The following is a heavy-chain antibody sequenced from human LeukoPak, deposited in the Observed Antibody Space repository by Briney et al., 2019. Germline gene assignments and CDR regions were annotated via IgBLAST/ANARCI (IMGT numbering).Heavy chain of an antibody. V-gene: IGHV4-34*01. J-gene: IGHJ4*02. Sequence: SETLSLTCAVYGGSFSGYYWSWIRQPPGKGLEWIGEINHSGGTNYNPSLKSRVTISVDTSKNQFSLKLSSVTAADTAVYYCARGRRRAYWGQGTLVTVSS. CDR1: GGSFSGYY. CDR2: INHSGGT. CDR3: ARGRRRAY.